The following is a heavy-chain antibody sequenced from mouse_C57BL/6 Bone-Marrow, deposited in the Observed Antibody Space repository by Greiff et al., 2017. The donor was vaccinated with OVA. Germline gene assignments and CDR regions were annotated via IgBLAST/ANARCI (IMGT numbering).Heavy chain of an antibody. CDR1: GFTFSSYA. Sequence: EVMLVESGGGLVKPGGSLKLSCAASGFTFSSYAMSWVRQTPEKRLEWVATISDGGSYTYYPDNVKGRFTISRDNAKNNLYLQMRHLKSEDTAMYYCARGGPIYAMDYWGQGTSVTVSS. V-gene: IGHV5-4*03. CDR3: ARGGPIYAMDY. CDR2: ISDGGSYT. J-gene: IGHJ4*01.